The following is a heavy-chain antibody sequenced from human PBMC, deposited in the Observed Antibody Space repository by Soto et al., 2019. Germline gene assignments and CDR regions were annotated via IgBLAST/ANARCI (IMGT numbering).Heavy chain of an antibody. Sequence: GGSLRLSCAASGFTFSSYAMSWVRQAPGKGLEWVSAISGSGDSTYYADSVKGRFTISRDNSKNTLYLQMNSLRAEHTAVYYCAKDSGLKLELYAFDIWGQGTMVTVSS. CDR3: AKDSGLKLELYAFDI. D-gene: IGHD1-7*01. J-gene: IGHJ3*02. V-gene: IGHV3-23*01. CDR1: GFTFSSYA. CDR2: ISGSGDST.